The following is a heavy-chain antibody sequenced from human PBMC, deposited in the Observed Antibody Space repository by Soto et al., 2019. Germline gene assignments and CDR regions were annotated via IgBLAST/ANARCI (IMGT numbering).Heavy chain of an antibody. D-gene: IGHD3-22*01. CDR3: ARCHSDSSGPGYLDS. CDR1: GGTFISDA. Sequence: QVRLVQSEAKVKKAGASVKVSCKASGGTFISDAVTWVRQAPGQGLEWMGGVIPMFPKANYAQKFQGRATITADKSTSTVYMELHSLKSEDTALYYCARCHSDSSGPGYLDSWGQGTLVTVTS. CDR2: VIPMFPKA. V-gene: IGHV1-69*06. J-gene: IGHJ4*02.